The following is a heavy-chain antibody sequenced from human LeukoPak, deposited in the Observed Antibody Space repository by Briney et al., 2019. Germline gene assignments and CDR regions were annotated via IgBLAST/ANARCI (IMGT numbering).Heavy chain of an antibody. CDR1: GYTFTSYG. CDR3: ARVEYSYGHNDY. J-gene: IGHJ4*02. Sequence: GASVKVSCKASGYTFTSYGISWVRQAPGQGLEWMGWISAYNGNTNYAQKLQGRVTMTRDTSISTAYMELSRLRSDDTAVYYCARVEYSYGHNDYWGQGTLVTVSS. V-gene: IGHV1-18*01. D-gene: IGHD5-18*01. CDR2: ISAYNGNT.